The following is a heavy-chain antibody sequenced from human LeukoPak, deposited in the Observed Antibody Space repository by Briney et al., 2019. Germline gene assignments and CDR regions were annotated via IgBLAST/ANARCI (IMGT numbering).Heavy chain of an antibody. CDR2: ISSSSSYI. Sequence: GGSLRLSCAASGFTFSSYSMNWVRQAPGKGLEWVSSISSSSSYIYYADSVKGRFTISRDNAKNSLYLQMNSLRAEDTAVYYCARDYDSSGYSVPNYFDYWGQGTLVIVSS. CDR1: GFTFSSYS. CDR3: ARDYDSSGYSVPNYFDY. D-gene: IGHD3-22*01. J-gene: IGHJ4*02. V-gene: IGHV3-21*01.